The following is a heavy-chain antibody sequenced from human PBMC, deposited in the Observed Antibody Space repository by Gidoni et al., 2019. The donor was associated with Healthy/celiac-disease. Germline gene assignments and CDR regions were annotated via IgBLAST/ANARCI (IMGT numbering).Heavy chain of an antibody. CDR1: GFTFSSYS. V-gene: IGHV3-21*01. Sequence: EVQLVESGGGLVKPGGALRLSCAASGFTFSSYSMTWVRQAPGKGLKWVSSISSSSSYIYYADSVKGRFTISRDNAKNSLYLQMNSLRAEDTAVYYCARDAAEGVVVDWGQGTLVTVSS. J-gene: IGHJ4*02. D-gene: IGHD3-22*01. CDR2: ISSSSSYI. CDR3: ARDAAEGVVVD.